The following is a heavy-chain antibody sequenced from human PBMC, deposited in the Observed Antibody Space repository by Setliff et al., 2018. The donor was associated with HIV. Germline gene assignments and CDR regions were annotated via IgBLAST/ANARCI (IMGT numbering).Heavy chain of an antibody. D-gene: IGHD4-17*01. J-gene: IGHJ4*02. CDR3: ARLYGDSNYFDY. Sequence: PGGSLRLSCAASGFTFSNSGMHWVRQAPGKGLEWVTFIRYDESDKDYADSVKGRFTISRDNSKNTLYLQMNSLRAEDTAVYYCARLYGDSNYFDYWGQGTLVTVSS. CDR2: IRYDESDK. V-gene: IGHV3-30*02. CDR1: GFTFSNSG.